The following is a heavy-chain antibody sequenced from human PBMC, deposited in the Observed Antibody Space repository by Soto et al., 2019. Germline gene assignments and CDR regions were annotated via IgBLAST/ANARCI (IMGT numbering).Heavy chain of an antibody. CDR1: GFTFSSYG. Sequence: QVQLVESGGGVVQPGRSLRLSCAASGFTFSSYGMHWVRQAPGKGLEWVAVIWYDGSNKYYTDSVKGRFTISRDNSQNTLYLQMNSLRAEDTAVYYCARSSVAGTFFDYWGQGTLVTVSS. J-gene: IGHJ4*02. V-gene: IGHV3-33*01. CDR3: ARSSVAGTFFDY. CDR2: IWYDGSNK. D-gene: IGHD6-19*01.